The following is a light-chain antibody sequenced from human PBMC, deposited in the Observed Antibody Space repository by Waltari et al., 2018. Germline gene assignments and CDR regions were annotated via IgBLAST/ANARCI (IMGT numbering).Light chain of an antibody. CDR3: SSYTSSSTLV. V-gene: IGLV2-14*03. Sequence: QSALTQPASVSGSPGQSITISCTGTSSDVGGYNYVSWYQQHPGKAPKLMIYDARNRPSGISNRFSGSKSGDTASLTISGLQAEGEADYYCSSYTSSSTLVFGGVTKLTVL. CDR2: DAR. J-gene: IGLJ2*01. CDR1: SSDVGGYNY.